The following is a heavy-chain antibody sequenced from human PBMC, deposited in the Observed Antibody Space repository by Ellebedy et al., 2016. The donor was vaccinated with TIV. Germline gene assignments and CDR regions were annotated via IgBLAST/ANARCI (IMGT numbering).Heavy chain of an antibody. D-gene: IGHD2-21*02. CDR1: TFTLDSYT. CDR3: TRSNPMVTPIRPFDY. J-gene: IGHJ4*02. V-gene: IGHV3-48*04. Sequence: GESLKISCEVSTFTLDSYTMNWVRQAPGRGLEWVSTISIDGTTTYYADSVKGRFTISRDNAKNSLYLQMSSLTAEDTAVYYCTRSNPMVTPIRPFDYWGQGTMVTVSS. CDR2: ISIDGTTT.